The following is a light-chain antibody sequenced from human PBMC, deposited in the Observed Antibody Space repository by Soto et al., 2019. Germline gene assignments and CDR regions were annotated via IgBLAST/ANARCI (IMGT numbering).Light chain of an antibody. V-gene: IGKV3-20*01. Sequence: EIVLTQSPGTQSLSPGERATLSCRASQSVTSSYLAWYQQKPGQAPRLLIYGASGRATGIPDRFSGSGSGTDFTLTISRLEPEDFAVYYCQQYGSSPETFGQGTKVEI. CDR3: QQYGSSPET. CDR1: QSVTSSY. J-gene: IGKJ1*01. CDR2: GAS.